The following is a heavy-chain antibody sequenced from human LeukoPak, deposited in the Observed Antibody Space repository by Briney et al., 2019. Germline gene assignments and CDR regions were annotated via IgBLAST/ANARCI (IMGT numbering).Heavy chain of an antibody. V-gene: IGHV3-53*01. J-gene: IGHJ4*02. D-gene: IGHD3-10*01. CDR2: IYSGGAT. Sequence: GGSLRLSCAASGFTVSSSYMSWVRQAPGKGLEWVSVIYSGGATFYADSVKGRFTISRDNSKNTLYLQMNSLRAGDAAVYYCAREGGSGSYHIDFWGQGTLVTVSS. CDR3: AREGGSGSYHIDF. CDR1: GFTVSSSY.